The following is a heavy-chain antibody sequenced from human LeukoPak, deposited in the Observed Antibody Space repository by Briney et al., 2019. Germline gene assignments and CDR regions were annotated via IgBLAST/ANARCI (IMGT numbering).Heavy chain of an antibody. Sequence: PAETLTLTCAVSGGSMRLYYWSWLRQPPGKGLEGIGYIYTTGSTNYNPLLKSRVNIALDKSKNHFSLNISYLNARDTAVYLFAREYYYGSGSGRAAFDIWGQGTRVTVSS. D-gene: IGHD3-10*01. V-gene: IGHV4-4*08. CDR3: AREYYYGSGSGRAAFDI. CDR1: GGSMRLYY. CDR2: IYTTGST. J-gene: IGHJ3*02.